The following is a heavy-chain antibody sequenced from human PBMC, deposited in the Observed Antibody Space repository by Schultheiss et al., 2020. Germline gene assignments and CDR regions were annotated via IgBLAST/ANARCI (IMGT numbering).Heavy chain of an antibody. Sequence: SVKVSCKASGGTFSSYAISWVRQAPGQGLEWMGRIIPILGTANYAQKFQGRVTITADKSTSTAYMELSSQRSEDIDVYYCARDLTPTVVTPPLYGMDVWGQGTTVTGSS. CDR1: GGTFSSYA. CDR3: ARDLTPTVVTPPLYGMDV. D-gene: IGHD4-23*01. J-gene: IGHJ6*02. CDR2: IIPILGTA. V-gene: IGHV1-69*04.